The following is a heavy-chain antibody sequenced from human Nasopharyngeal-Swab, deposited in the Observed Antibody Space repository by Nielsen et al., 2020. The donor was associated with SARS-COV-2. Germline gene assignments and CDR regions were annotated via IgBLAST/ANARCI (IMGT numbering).Heavy chain of an antibody. Sequence: SETLSLTCTVSGGSISSSSYYWGWIRQPPGKGLEWIGSIYYSGSTYYNPSHKSRVTISVDTSKNQFSLKLSSVTAADTAVYSCARHPFYYGMDVWGQGTTVTVSS. CDR1: GGSISSSSYY. V-gene: IGHV4-39*01. CDR3: ARHPFYYGMDV. CDR2: IYYSGST. J-gene: IGHJ6*02.